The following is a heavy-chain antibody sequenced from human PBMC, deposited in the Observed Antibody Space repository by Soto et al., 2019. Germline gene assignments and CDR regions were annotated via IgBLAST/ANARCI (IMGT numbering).Heavy chain of an antibody. CDR2: ISAYNGNT. V-gene: IGHV1-18*01. CDR3: ARGRYSSPEGIDYYYYGMDV. CDR1: GYTFTNFG. D-gene: IGHD3-9*01. Sequence: ASVKVSCKASGYTFTNFGISWVRQAPGQGLEWMGWISAYNGNTNYAQKFQGRVTMTTDTSTSTAYMELRSLRSDDTAVYYCARGRYSSPEGIDYYYYGMDVWGQGNTVTVSS. J-gene: IGHJ6*02.